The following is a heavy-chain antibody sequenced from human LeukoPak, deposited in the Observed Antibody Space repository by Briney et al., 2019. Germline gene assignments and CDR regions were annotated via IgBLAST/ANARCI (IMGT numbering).Heavy chain of an antibody. CDR1: GFTFSSHW. CDR2: IKYDASST. V-gene: IGHV3-74*01. D-gene: IGHD6-19*01. Sequence: GGSLRLSCADSGFTFSSHWMHWVRQAPGKGLVWVSRIKYDASSTSYADSVRGRFTISRDNAKNSLYLQMNSLRAEDTAVYYCARDDTAVAGTELDYWGQGTLVTVSS. CDR3: ARDDTAVAGTELDY. J-gene: IGHJ4*02.